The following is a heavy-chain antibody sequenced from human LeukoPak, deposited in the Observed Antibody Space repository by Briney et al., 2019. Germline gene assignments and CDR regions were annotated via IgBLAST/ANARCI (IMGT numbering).Heavy chain of an antibody. CDR3: ARGVTHFRY. D-gene: IGHD2-21*02. CDR1: GGSISSGSYY. CDR2: IYTSGST. V-gene: IGHV4-61*02. Sequence: SQTLSLTCTVSGGSISSGSYYWSWIRQPAGKGLEWIGRIYTSGSTNYNPSLKSRVTISVDTSKNQFSLKLSSVTAADTAVYYCARGVTHFRYWGQGTLVTVSS. J-gene: IGHJ4*02.